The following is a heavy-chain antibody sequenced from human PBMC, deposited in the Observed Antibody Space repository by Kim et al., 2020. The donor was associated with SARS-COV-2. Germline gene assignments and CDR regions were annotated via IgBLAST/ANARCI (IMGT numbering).Heavy chain of an antibody. CDR1: GGSFSGYY. CDR2: INHSGST. V-gene: IGHV4-34*01. J-gene: IGHJ4*02. Sequence: SETLSLTFAVYGGSFSGYYWSWIRQPPGKGLEWIGEINHSGSTNYNPSLKSRVTISVDTSKNQFSLKLSSVTAADTAVYYCARLWFGELSPFDYWGQGTLVTVSS. D-gene: IGHD3-10*01. CDR3: ARLWFGELSPFDY.